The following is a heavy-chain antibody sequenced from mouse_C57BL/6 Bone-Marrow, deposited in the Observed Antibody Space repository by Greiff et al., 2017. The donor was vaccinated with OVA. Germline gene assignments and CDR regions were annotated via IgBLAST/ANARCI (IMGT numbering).Heavy chain of an antibody. V-gene: IGHV1-69*01. CDR3: ARKRTYYSNFYDAMDY. CDR2: IDPSDSYT. Sequence: QVQLQQPGAELVMPGASVKLSCKASGYTFTSYWMHWVKQRPGQGLEWIGEIDPSDSYTNYNQKFKGKSTLTVDKSSSTAYMQLSSLTSEDSAVYYCARKRTYYSNFYDAMDYWGQGTSVTVSS. D-gene: IGHD2-5*01. CDR1: GYTFTSYW. J-gene: IGHJ4*01.